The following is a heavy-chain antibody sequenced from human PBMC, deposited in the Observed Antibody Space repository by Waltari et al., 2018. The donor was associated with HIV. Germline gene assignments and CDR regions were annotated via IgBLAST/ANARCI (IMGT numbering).Heavy chain of an antibody. Sequence: QVQLVQSGAEVKRPGPSVKVSGKASGGTFSSCAIRGVREATGQGLEGMGGIIPKFGTPKDAQKFQGRVTITADESTITAYMDLSSLRSEDTAVYYCTRGRYNWHDVGYYYNYDMDVWGQGTTVTVSS. CDR2: IIPKFGTP. CDR1: GGTFSSCA. D-gene: IGHD1-20*01. V-gene: IGHV1-69*12. CDR3: TRGRYNWHDVGYYYNYDMDV. J-gene: IGHJ6*02.